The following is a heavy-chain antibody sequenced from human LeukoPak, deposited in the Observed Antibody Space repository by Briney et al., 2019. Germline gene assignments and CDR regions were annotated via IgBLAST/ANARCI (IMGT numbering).Heavy chain of an antibody. V-gene: IGHV3-74*01. CDR2: INTDGSST. Sequence: GGSLRLSCAASRFTFSIYCNYWGPQALGQGLVWVSRINTDGSSTSYVDSVKGRFTISRDNAKNTLYLQMNSLRAEDTAVYYCARAKGIFDPFDYWGQGTLVTVSS. D-gene: IGHD3-3*01. CDR1: RFTFSIYC. CDR3: ARAKGIFDPFDY. J-gene: IGHJ4*02.